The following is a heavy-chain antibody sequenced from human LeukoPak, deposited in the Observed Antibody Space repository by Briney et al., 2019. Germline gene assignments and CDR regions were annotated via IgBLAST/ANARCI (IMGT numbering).Heavy chain of an antibody. CDR3: ARRVEYSYGYTHYYYYYMDV. CDR2: INHSGST. J-gene: IGHJ6*03. V-gene: IGHV4-34*01. Sequence: PSETLSLTCAVYGGSFSDYYWSWIRQPPGKGLEWIGEINHSGSTNYNPSLKSRVTISVDTSKNQFSLKLSSVTAADTAVYYCARRVEYSYGYTHYYYYYMDVWGKGTTVTISS. CDR1: GGSFSDYY. D-gene: IGHD5-18*01.